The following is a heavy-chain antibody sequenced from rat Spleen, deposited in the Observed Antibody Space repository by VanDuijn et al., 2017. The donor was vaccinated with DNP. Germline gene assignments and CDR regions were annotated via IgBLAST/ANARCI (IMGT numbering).Heavy chain of an antibody. CDR3: TSNPHIRTAAPFDY. J-gene: IGHJ2*01. Sequence: EVQLVESGGGLVQPGRSLTLSCAVSGFTFSDYYMAWVRQAPAKGLEWVATIIYDGSSTYYRNSVKGRFTISRDNAKSTLYLQVNSLRSEDTATYYCTSNPHIRTAAPFDYWGQGVMVTVSS. D-gene: IGHD3-8*01. CDR2: IIYDGSST. CDR1: GFTFSDYY. V-gene: IGHV5-29*01.